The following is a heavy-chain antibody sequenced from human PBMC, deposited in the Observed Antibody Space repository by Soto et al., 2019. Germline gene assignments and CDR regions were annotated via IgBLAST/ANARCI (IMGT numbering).Heavy chain of an antibody. CDR1: GFTFSSYG. D-gene: IGHD3-16*02. CDR3: AKERRNSGYIWGSYRNDY. CDR2: ISYDGSNK. Sequence: GGSLRLSCAASGFTFSSYGMHWVRQAPGKGLEWVAVISYDGSNKYYADSVKGRFTISRDNSKNTLYLQMNSLRAEDTAVYYCAKERRNSGYIWGSYRNDYWGQGTLVTVSS. J-gene: IGHJ4*02. V-gene: IGHV3-30*18.